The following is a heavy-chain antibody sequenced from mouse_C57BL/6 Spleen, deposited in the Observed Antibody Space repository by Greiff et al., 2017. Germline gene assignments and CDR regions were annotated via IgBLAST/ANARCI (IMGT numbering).Heavy chain of an antibody. CDR2: IDPSDSET. CDR3: ARRTTVVATSDYFDY. V-gene: IGHV1-52*01. J-gene: IGHJ2*01. Sequence: QVQLQQPGAELVRPGSSVKLSCKASGYTFTSYWMHWVKQRPIQGLEWIGNIDPSDSETHYNQKFKDKATLTVDKSSRTAYMQLSSLTSEDSAVXYCARRTTVVATSDYFDYWGQGTTRTVSS. D-gene: IGHD1-1*01. CDR1: GYTFTSYW.